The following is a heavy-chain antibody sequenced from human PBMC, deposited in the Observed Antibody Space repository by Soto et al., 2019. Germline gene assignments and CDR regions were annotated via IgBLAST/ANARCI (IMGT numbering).Heavy chain of an antibody. CDR2: IIPIFGTA. Sequence: QVQLVQSGAEVKKPGSSVKVSCKASGGTFSSYAISWVRQAPGQGLEWMGGIIPIFGTANYAQKFQGRVTITADESTSTAYMELSSLRSEDTDVYYCASSSAAAGTGYYYYYGMDVWGQGTTVTVSS. J-gene: IGHJ6*02. CDR1: GGTFSSYA. CDR3: ASSSAAAGTGYYYYYGMDV. V-gene: IGHV1-69*01. D-gene: IGHD6-13*01.